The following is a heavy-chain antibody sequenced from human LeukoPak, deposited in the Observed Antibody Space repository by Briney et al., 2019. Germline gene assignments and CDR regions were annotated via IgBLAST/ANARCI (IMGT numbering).Heavy chain of an antibody. CDR3: AREGYYDSSGYYRRWNFDI. Sequence: PSETLSLTCAVYGGSFSGYYWSWIRQPPGKGLEWIGEINHSGSTNYNPSLKSRVTISVDTSKNQFSLKLSSVTAADTAVYYCAREGYYDSSGYYRRWNFDIWGQGTMVTVSS. D-gene: IGHD3-22*01. CDR2: INHSGST. CDR1: GGSFSGYY. J-gene: IGHJ3*02. V-gene: IGHV4-34*01.